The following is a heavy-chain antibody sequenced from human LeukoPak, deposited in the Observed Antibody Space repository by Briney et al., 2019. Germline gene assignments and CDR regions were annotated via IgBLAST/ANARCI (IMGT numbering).Heavy chain of an antibody. Sequence: SETLSLTCAVYGGSFSGYYWSWIRQPPGKGLEWIGEINHSGSTNYNPFLKSRVTISVDTSKNQFSLKLSSVTAADTAVYYCARGLRYFDWYTRKTNWFDPWGQGTLVTVSS. D-gene: IGHD3-9*01. V-gene: IGHV4-34*01. CDR3: ARGLRYFDWYTRKTNWFDP. CDR2: INHSGST. J-gene: IGHJ5*02. CDR1: GGSFSGYY.